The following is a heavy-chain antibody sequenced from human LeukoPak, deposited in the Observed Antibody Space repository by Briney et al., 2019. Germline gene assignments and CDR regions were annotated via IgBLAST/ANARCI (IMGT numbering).Heavy chain of an antibody. V-gene: IGHV4-61*02. Sequence: SQTLSLTCIVSGGSTSSGRYYWSWIRQPAGKGLEWIGRIYTSGSTNYNPSLKSRVTISVDTSKNQFSLKLSSVTAADTAVYYCARATYYYYGMDVWGQGTTVTVSS. CDR1: GGSTSSGRYY. J-gene: IGHJ6*02. CDR3: ARATYYYYGMDV. CDR2: IYTSGST.